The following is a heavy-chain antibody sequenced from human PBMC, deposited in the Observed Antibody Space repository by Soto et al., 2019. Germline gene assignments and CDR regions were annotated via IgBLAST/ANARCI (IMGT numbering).Heavy chain of an antibody. CDR2: INPSGGSA. D-gene: IGHD2-2*01. CDR1: GDSFISDY. V-gene: IGHV1-46*01. CDR3: ERDYLSSKLSLSYFDF. J-gene: IGHJ4*02. Sequence: QVQLVQSGAEVTRPGASVKVSCKASGDSFISDYIHWVRQAPGQGIEWMGFINPSGGSATLAQKFQGRVTMTRDTSTSTVYMELNILRSEDAAVYYCERDYLSSKLSLSYFDFWGQGTLVTVSS.